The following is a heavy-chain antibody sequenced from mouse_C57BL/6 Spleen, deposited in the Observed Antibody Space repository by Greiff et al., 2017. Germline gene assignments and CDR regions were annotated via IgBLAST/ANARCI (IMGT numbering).Heavy chain of an antibody. CDR3: ARQDYYGSSYAYFDY. CDR2: IYPGSGST. J-gene: IGHJ2*01. Sequence: QVQLQQPGAELVKPGASVKMSCKASGYTFTSYWITWVKQRPGQGLEWIGDIYPGSGSTNYNEKFKSKATLTVDTSSSTAYMQLSSLTSEDSAVYYCARQDYYGSSYAYFDYWGQGTTLTVSS. V-gene: IGHV1-55*01. CDR1: GYTFTSYW. D-gene: IGHD1-1*01.